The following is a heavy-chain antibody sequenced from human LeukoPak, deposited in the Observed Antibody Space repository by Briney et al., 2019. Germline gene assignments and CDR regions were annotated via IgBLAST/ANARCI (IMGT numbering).Heavy chain of an antibody. CDR3: ARAEGYGGELDS. D-gene: IGHD4-23*01. Sequence: GGSLRLSCAASGFTFSRNGMTWVRQAPGKGLEWVSAISGSGGNTYYADSVKGRFTISRENSKNRLYLQMNSLRAEDTAVYYCARAEGYGGELDSWGQGTLVTVSS. CDR1: GFTFSRNG. J-gene: IGHJ4*02. V-gene: IGHV3-23*01. CDR2: ISGSGGNT.